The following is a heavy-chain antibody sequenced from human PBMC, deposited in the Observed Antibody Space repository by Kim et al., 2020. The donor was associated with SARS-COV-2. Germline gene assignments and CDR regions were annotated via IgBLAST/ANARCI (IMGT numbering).Heavy chain of an antibody. V-gene: IGHV3-23*01. CDR3: AKPPRSTSCVVY. CDR2: IDGTSGNT. D-gene: IGHD2-2*01. J-gene: IGHJ4*02. CDR1: GFTFSDST. Sequence: GGSLRLSCVASGFTFSDSTMSWLRQAPGKGLEWVSSIDGTSGNTYYAGSVQGRFTISRDNSKGMLYLQMNSLSVADAALYYCAKPPRSTSCVVYWVRGTL.